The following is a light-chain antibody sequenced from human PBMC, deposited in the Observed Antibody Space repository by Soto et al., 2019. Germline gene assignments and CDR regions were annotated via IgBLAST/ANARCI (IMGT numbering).Light chain of an antibody. CDR2: EGS. CDR1: SSDVGSYNL. CDR3: CSLNV. V-gene: IGLV2-23*01. J-gene: IGLJ1*01. Sequence: QSALTQPASVSGSPGQSITISCTGTSSDVGSYNLVSWYQQHPGKAPKLMIYEGSKRPSGVSNRFSGSKSGNTASLTISGLQAEDEADYYCCSLNVFGTGTKLTVL.